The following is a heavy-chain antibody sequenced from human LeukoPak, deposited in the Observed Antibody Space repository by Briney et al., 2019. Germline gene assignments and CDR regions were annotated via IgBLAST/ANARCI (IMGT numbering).Heavy chain of an antibody. CDR3: ARLYYDSSGYSPDY. J-gene: IGHJ4*02. CDR1: GGSISSYY. CDR2: IYYSGST. Sequence: SETLSLTCAVSGGSISSYYWGWIRQPPGRGLGWIGYIYYSGSTNYNPSLKSRVTISVDTSKNQFSLKLRSVTAADTAVYYCARLYYDSSGYSPDYWGQETLVTVSS. D-gene: IGHD3-22*01. V-gene: IGHV4-59*08.